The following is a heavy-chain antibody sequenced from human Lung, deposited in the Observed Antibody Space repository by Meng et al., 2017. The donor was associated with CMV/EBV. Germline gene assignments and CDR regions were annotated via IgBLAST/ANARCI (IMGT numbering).Heavy chain of an antibody. CDR1: GFTFDDYA. V-gene: IGHV3-43D*03. D-gene: IGHD6-19*01. CDR3: AKGLRYYYGMDV. CDR2: ISWDGGST. Sequence: GGSLRLSCAASGFTFDDYAMHWVRQAPGKCLEWVSLISWDGGSTYYADSVKGRFTISRDNSKNSLYLQMNSLRAEDTALYYCAKGLRYYYGMDVWGQGTTVTVYS. J-gene: IGHJ6*02.